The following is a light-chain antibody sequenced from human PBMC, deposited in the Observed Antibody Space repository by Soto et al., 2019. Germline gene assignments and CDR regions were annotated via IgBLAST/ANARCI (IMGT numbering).Light chain of an antibody. J-gene: IGKJ1*01. CDR3: QQYNSYWT. V-gene: IGKV1-5*03. CDR1: QSISSW. CDR2: KAS. Sequence: DIQMTQSPSTLPASVGDRVPITCRASQSISSWLAWYQQKPGKAPKLLIYKASSLESGVPSRFSGSGSGTEFTLTISSLQPDDFATYYCQQYNSYWTFGQGTKVDNK.